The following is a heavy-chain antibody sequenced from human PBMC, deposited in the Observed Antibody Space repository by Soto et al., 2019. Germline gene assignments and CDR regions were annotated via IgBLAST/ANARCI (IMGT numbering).Heavy chain of an antibody. CDR2: ISSRSDI. J-gene: IGHJ6*02. CDR1: GFTFSTYS. V-gene: IGHV3-21*01. Sequence: GGSLRLSCVGCGFTFSTYSINWVRQAPGKGLEWVSSISSRSDIYYADSVKGRFTISRDNAKNSVSLQMNSLRAEDTAVYYCAREYTAWPLAYGLDVWGQGTTVTVSS. CDR3: AREYTAWPLAYGLDV. D-gene: IGHD2-2*02.